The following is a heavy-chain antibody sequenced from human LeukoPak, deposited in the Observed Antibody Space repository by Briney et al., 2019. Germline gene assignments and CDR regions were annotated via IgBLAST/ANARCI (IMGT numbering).Heavy chain of an antibody. Sequence: GGSLRLSCAASGFTFSRFNMYWVRQAPGQGLEWVASISQDESVKYYVDSLKGRFTISRDNAKNSMYLQMNSLRVEDTAIYYCARIGYSSSSFDYWGQGTLVTVSS. CDR1: GFTFSRFN. CDR2: ISQDESVK. CDR3: ARIGYSSSSFDY. J-gene: IGHJ4*02. D-gene: IGHD6-13*01. V-gene: IGHV3-7*01.